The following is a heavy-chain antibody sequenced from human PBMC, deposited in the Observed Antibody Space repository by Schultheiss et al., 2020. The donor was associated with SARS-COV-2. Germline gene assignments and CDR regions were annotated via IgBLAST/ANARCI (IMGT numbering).Heavy chain of an antibody. CDR2: ISGSGGST. V-gene: IGHV3-23*01. Sequence: GGSLRLSCAASEFTFSSYSMNWVRQAPGKGLEWVSAISGSGGSTYYADSVKGRFTISRDNSKNTLYLQMNSLRAEDTAVYYCAKEGRTPTDAFDIWGQGTMVTVSS. J-gene: IGHJ3*02. CDR3: AKEGRTPTDAFDI. CDR1: EFTFSSYS.